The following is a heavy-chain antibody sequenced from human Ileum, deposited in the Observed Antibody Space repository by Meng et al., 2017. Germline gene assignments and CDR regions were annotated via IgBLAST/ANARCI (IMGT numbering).Heavy chain of an antibody. CDR1: GFDFSNYD. CDR2: ISRSANRL. CDR3: ARESPTLHDAFDI. Sequence: GESLKISCATSGFDFSNYDMNWVRQAPGKGLEWVSYISRSANRLEYVDSVRGRFTISRDDARNLLYLQMNSLRAEDTAVYYCARESPTLHDAFDIWGQGTMVTVSS. V-gene: IGHV3-48*03. J-gene: IGHJ3*02.